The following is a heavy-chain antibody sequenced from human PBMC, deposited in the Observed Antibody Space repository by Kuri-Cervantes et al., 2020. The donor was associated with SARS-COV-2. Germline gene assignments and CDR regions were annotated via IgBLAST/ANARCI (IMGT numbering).Heavy chain of an antibody. D-gene: IGHD1-1*01. Sequence: GGALRLSCAASAFTFSSHWMSWVRQAPGKGLEWVANIKQDGSEKYYVDSVKGRFTISRDNAKNSLYLQMNSLRAEDTAIYYCASSGNWNDDFDYWGQGTLGTDSS. CDR3: ASSGNWNDDFDY. V-gene: IGHV3-7*01. CDR2: IKQDGSEK. CDR1: AFTFSSHW. J-gene: IGHJ4*02.